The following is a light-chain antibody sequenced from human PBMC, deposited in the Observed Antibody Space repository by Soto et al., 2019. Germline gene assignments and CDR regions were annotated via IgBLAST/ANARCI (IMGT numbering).Light chain of an antibody. J-gene: IGKJ4*01. CDR1: QSVTNS. Sequence: EIVLTQSPGTLSLSPGESATLSCRASQSVTNSLAWYQQKPGQAPRLLIYDASNRATGIPARFSGSGSGTDFTLTVSNLESEDFAVYYCQQCSNWPLTFGGGTKVDIK. V-gene: IGKV3-11*01. CDR2: DAS. CDR3: QQCSNWPLT.